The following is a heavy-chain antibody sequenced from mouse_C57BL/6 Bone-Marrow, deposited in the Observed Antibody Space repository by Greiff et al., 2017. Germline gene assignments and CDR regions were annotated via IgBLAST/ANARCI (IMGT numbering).Heavy chain of an antibody. CDR3: VITTVVATYDAMDY. J-gene: IGHJ4*01. CDR1: GFNIKDDY. D-gene: IGHD1-1*01. CDR2: IDPENGDT. V-gene: IGHV14-4*01. Sequence: VQLQQSGAELVRPGASVKLSCTASGFNIKDDYMHWVKQRPEQGLEWIGWIDPENGDTEYASKFQGKATITADTSSNTAYLQLSSLTSEDTAVYYWVITTVVATYDAMDYWGQGTSVTVSS.